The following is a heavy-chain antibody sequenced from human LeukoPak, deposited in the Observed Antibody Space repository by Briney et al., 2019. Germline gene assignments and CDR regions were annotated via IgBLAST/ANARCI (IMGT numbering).Heavy chain of an antibody. J-gene: IGHJ4*02. Sequence: PGGSLRLSCAASGFTFSSYAMHWVRQAPGKGLEWVAVISYDGSNKYYADSVKGRFTISRDNSKNTLYLQMNSLRAEDTAVYYCARARDGYRTDYFDYWGQGTLVTVSS. V-gene: IGHV3-30-3*01. CDR2: ISYDGSNK. CDR1: GFTFSSYA. CDR3: ARARDGYRTDYFDY. D-gene: IGHD5-24*01.